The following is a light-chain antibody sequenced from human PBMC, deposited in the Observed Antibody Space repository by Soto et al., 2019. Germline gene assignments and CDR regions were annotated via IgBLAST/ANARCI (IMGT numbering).Light chain of an antibody. J-gene: IGKJ1*01. V-gene: IGKV3-20*01. CDR2: AAS. CDR3: QQYGSSSWT. CDR1: QSVSSSY. Sequence: EIVLTQSPGTLSLSPGERATLSCRASQSVSSSYLAWYQQNPGQAPRLLIYAASSRATGIPDRFSGSGSGTDFPLTISRLEPEDCAVYYFQQYGSSSWTFGQGTTVQIK.